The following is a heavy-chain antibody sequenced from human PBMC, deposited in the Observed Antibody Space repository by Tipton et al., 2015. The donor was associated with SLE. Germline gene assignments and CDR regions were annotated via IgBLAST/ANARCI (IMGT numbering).Heavy chain of an antibody. D-gene: IGHD2-2*01. CDR3: ATYAGRV. CDR2: VSYGGTT. CDR1: GGSISSYY. V-gene: IGHV4-59*01. Sequence: TLSLTCTVSGGSISSYYWSWIRQPPGKGLEWIGHVSYGGTTNYHPSLQSRVTMSLDTSKKQLSLTLRSVTAADTAIYYCATYAGRVWGQGTLVTVSS. J-gene: IGHJ4*02.